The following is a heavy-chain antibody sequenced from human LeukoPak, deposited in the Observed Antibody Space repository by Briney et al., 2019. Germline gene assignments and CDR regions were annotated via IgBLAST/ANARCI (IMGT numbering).Heavy chain of an antibody. CDR3: ARVFDS. CDR2: INHSGST. V-gene: IGHV4-34*01. Sequence: PSETLSLTCAAYGGSFSGYYWSWIRQPPGKGLEWIGEINHSGSTNYNPSLKSRATISLDTSKNQFSLRLTSVTAADTAVYYCARVFDSWGQGKLVTVSS. J-gene: IGHJ4*02. CDR1: GGSFSGYY.